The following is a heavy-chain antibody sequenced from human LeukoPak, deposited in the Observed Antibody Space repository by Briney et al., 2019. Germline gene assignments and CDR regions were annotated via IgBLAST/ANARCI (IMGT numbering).Heavy chain of an antibody. CDR3: ARGGSYDRYWYFDL. V-gene: IGHV4-61*02. CDR1: GGSISSGSYY. D-gene: IGHD1-26*01. Sequence: SETLSLTCTVSGGSISSGSYYWSWSRQPAGKGLEWIGRIYTSGSTNYNPSLKSRVTISVDTSKNQFSLKLSSVTAADTAVYYCARGGSYDRYWYFDLWGRATLVTVSS. J-gene: IGHJ2*01. CDR2: IYTSGST.